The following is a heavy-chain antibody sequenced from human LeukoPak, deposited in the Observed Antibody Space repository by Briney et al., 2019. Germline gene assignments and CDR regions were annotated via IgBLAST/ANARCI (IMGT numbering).Heavy chain of an antibody. Sequence: PGGSLRLSCVPSGFIFSTYGMHWVRPAPGKGLQWLAFIHYEERGSDYAESVKGRFSISSDNYENTLLLQMDSLTGHDTAYFYCAKDRFSGHTPVQPADSWGQGTVVIVS. V-gene: IGHV3-30*02. D-gene: IGHD3-10*01. J-gene: IGHJ4*02. CDR3: AKDRFSGHTPVQPADS. CDR2: IHYEERGS. CDR1: GFIFSTYG.